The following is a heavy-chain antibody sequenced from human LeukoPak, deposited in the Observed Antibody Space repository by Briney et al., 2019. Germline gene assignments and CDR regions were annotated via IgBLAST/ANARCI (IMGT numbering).Heavy chain of an antibody. CDR2: ISGSSGST. D-gene: IGHD1-14*01. CDR1: GFTFSSYA. CDR3: ARGAWSENPFDY. J-gene: IGHJ4*02. V-gene: IGHV3-23*01. Sequence: GGSLRLSCAASGFTFSSYAMSWVRQAPGKGLEWVSAISGSSGSTYYADSVKGRFTISRDNAKNSLYLQMNSLRAEDTAVYYCARGAWSENPFDYWGQGTLVTVSS.